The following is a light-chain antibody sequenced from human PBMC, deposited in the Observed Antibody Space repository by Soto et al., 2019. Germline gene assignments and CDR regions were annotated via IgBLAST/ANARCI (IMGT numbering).Light chain of an antibody. J-gene: IGLJ3*02. V-gene: IGLV2-8*01. Sequence: QSALTQPPSASGSPGRSVTISCSGTSGDVGDYNSVSWYQQHPGKAPKLMIYEVSKRPSGVPDRFSGSKSGNAASLTVSGLQAEDEADYYCCSYAGSNIWVXGGGTSSPS. CDR1: SGDVGDYNS. CDR2: EVS. CDR3: CSYAGSNIWV.